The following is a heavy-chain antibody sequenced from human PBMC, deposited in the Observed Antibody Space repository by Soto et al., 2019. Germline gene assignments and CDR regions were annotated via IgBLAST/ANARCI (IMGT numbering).Heavy chain of an antibody. Sequence: EVQLVESGGGLVKPGGSLRLSCAASGFTFSSYSMNWVRQAPGKGLEWVSSISSSSSYIYYADSVKGRFTISRDNAKKSMYLQMNSLTAEDTAVYYCARDLRTETRYYWYYGMDVWGQGTTVTVSS. CDR1: GFTFSSYS. CDR3: ARDLRTETRYYWYYGMDV. J-gene: IGHJ6*02. CDR2: ISSSSSYI. V-gene: IGHV3-21*01.